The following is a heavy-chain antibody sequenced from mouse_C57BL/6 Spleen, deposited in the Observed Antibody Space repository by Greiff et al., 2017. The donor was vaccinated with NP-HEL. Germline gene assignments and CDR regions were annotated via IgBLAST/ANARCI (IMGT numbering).Heavy chain of an antibody. CDR1: GFTFSSYG. J-gene: IGHJ2*01. V-gene: IGHV5-6*01. CDR2: ISSGGSYT. CDR3: ARETDFDY. Sequence: EVQLQQSGGDLVKPGGSLKLSCAASGFTFSSYGMSWVRQTPDKRLEWVATISSGGSYTYYPDSVKGRFTITRDNAKNTLYLHMSSLKSEDTAMYYCARETDFDYWGQGTTLTVSS.